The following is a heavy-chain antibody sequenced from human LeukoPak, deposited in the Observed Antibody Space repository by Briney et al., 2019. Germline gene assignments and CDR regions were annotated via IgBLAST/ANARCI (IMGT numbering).Heavy chain of an antibody. J-gene: IGHJ3*01. CDR1: GFTFSSYG. V-gene: IGHV3-30*03. CDR3: ARQMITIFGVAHYVLDL. Sequence: GRSLRLSCAASGFTFSSYGMHWVRQAPGKGLEWVAVISYDGSNKYYADSVKGRFTISRDNSKNTLYLQMNSLKSEDTAVYFCARQMITIFGVAHYVLDLWGQGTVVTVSS. CDR2: ISYDGSNK. D-gene: IGHD3-3*01.